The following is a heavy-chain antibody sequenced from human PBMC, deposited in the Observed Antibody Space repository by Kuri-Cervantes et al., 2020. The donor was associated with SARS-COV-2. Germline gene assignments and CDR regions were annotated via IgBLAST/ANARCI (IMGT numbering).Heavy chain of an antibody. CDR1: SSGDYY. CDR2: ISWNSGSI. J-gene: IGHJ3*02. Sequence: SSGDYYWSWIRQPPGKGLEWVSGISWNSGSIGYADSVKCRFTISRDNAKNSLYLQMNSLRAEDMALYYCARTDSSGYLYAFDIWGQGTMVTVSS. V-gene: IGHV3-9*03. CDR3: ARTDSSGYLYAFDI. D-gene: IGHD3-22*01.